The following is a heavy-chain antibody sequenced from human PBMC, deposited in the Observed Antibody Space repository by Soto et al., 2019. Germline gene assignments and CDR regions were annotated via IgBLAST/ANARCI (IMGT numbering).Heavy chain of an antibody. D-gene: IGHD3-22*01. CDR3: ARSSGYYYVDY. Sequence: QVQLVQSGAEVKKPGASVKVSCKASGYTFTSYAMHWVRQAPGQRLEWMGWINAGNGNTKYSQKFQGRVTITRDTSASTAYMELSSLRSEATAVYYWARSSGYYYVDYWGQGTLVTVSS. CDR2: INAGNGNT. V-gene: IGHV1-3*01. J-gene: IGHJ4*02. CDR1: GYTFTSYA.